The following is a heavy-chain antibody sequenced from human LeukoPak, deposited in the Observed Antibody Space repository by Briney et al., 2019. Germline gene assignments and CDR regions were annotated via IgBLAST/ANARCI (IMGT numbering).Heavy chain of an antibody. V-gene: IGHV4-34*01. D-gene: IGHD1-26*01. CDR3: ARTTWELKGGGFDY. Sequence: GSLRLSCAASGFTFNDYYMSWIRQPPGKGLEWIGEINHSGSTNYNPSLKSRVTISVDTSKNQFSLKLSSVTAADTAVYYCARTTWELKGGGFDYWGQGTLVTASS. CDR2: INHSGST. J-gene: IGHJ4*02. CDR1: GFTFNDYY.